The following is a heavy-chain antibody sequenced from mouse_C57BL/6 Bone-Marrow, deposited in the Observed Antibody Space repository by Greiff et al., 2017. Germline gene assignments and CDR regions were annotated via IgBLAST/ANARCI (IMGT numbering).Heavy chain of an antibody. D-gene: IGHD1-2*01. V-gene: IGHV14-4*01. CDR2: IDPENGDT. CDR3: TTRLRPRDY. J-gene: IGHJ4*01. CDR1: GFNIKDDY. Sequence: VQLQQSGAELVRPGASVKLSCTASGFNIKDDYMHWVKPRPEQGLEWIGWIDPENGDTEYASKFQGKATITADTSSNTAYLQRSSLTSEDTAVYYCTTRLRPRDYRGQGNSVTVSA.